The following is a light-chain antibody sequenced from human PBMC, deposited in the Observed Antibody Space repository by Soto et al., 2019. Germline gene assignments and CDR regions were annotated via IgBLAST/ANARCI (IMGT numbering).Light chain of an antibody. CDR1: SSDVGAYNY. CDR3: SSYAGRLHV. J-gene: IGLJ1*01. V-gene: IGLV2-11*01. Sequence: QSALTQPRSVSGSPGQSVTISCTGTSSDVGAYNYVSWYQQHPGKAPKVMSSDVNRRPSGVPDRFSGSKSGNTASLTISGLQAEEEADYYCSSYAGRLHVFGTGTKVTVL. CDR2: DVN.